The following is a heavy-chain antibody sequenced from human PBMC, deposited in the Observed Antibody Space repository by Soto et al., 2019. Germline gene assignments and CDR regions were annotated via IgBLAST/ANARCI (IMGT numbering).Heavy chain of an antibody. D-gene: IGHD6-13*01. Sequence: GEGLEWVAVIWYDGSNKYYADSVKGRFTISRDNSKNTLYLQMNSLRAEDTAVYYCASDVLYSSSWTKNDYAGMAVWAHGTTVPVSS. CDR3: ASDVLYSSSWTKNDYAGMAV. CDR2: IWYDGSNK. V-gene: IGHV3-33*01. J-gene: IGHJ6*02.